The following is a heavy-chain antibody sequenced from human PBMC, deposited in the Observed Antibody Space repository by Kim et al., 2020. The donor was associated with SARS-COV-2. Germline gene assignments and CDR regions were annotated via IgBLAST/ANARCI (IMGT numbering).Heavy chain of an antibody. D-gene: IGHD2-2*01. J-gene: IGHJ6*03. CDR3: AKVESVVPAARPYYYYYMDV. CDR2: ISYDGSNK. CDR1: GFTFSSYG. Sequence: GGSLRLSCAASGFTFSSYGMHWVRQAPGKGLEWVAVISYDGSNKYYADSVKGRFTISRDNSKNTLYLQMNSLRAEDTAVYYCAKVESVVPAARPYYYYYMDVWGKGTTVTVSS. V-gene: IGHV3-30*18.